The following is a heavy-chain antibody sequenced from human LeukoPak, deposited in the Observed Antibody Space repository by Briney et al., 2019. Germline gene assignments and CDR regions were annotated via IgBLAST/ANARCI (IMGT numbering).Heavy chain of an antibody. CDR2: INHSGST. Sequence: PSETLSLTCAVYGGSFSGYYWSWIRQPPGKGLEWIGEINHSGSTNYNPSLKSRVTISVDTSKNQFSLKLSSVTAADTAVYYCARESVRSYWGEGTLVTVSS. D-gene: IGHD3-10*02. J-gene: IGHJ4*02. CDR1: GGSFSGYY. CDR3: ARESVRSY. V-gene: IGHV4-34*01.